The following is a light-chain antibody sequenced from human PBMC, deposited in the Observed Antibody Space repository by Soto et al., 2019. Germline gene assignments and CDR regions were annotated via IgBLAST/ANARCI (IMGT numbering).Light chain of an antibody. CDR1: QSVGSN. Sequence: EILMTPSPAAPSVSPGERATLSCRASQSVGSNLAWYQQKPGQAPRLLIYGASTRATGIPARFSGSGSGTEFTLTISSLQAEDFAVYYCQQYNNWPQTFGQGTKVDI. CDR3: QQYNNWPQT. V-gene: IGKV3-15*01. J-gene: IGKJ1*01. CDR2: GAS.